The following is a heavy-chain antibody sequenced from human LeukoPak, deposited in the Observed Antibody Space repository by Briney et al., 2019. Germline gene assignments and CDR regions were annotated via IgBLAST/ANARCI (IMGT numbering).Heavy chain of an antibody. D-gene: IGHD2-15*01. CDR1: GGSISSYF. J-gene: IGHJ6*03. CDR2: TYTSGTT. CDR3: ARESGEIGRSMDV. Sequence: SETLSLTCFISGGSISSYFWSWVRQPAGKGLEWIGRTYTSGTTNYNTSLMSRVTLSLDTSKNQFSLKLTSVTAANTAVYYCARESGEIGRSMDVWGKGTPVTVSS. V-gene: IGHV4-4*07.